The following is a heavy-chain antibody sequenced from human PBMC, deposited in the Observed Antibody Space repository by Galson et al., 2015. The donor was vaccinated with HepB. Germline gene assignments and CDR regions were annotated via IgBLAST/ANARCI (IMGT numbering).Heavy chain of an antibody. Sequence: SLRLSCAASGFTFSSYGMHWVRQAPGKGLEWVAVIWYDGSNKYYADSVKGRFTISRDNSKNTLYLQMNSLRAEDTAVYYCASYGSGNKIWYWGQGTLVTVSS. V-gene: IGHV3-33*01. CDR1: GFTFSSYG. CDR3: ASYGSGNKIWY. J-gene: IGHJ4*02. D-gene: IGHD3-10*01. CDR2: IWYDGSNK.